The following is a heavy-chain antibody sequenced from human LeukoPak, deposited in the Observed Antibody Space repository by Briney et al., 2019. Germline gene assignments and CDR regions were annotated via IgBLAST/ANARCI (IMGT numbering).Heavy chain of an antibody. CDR3: ARVLSRGYIYYGMDV. CDR1: GYTFTTYS. D-gene: IGHD3-22*01. Sequence: ASVKVSCKASGYTFTTYSINWARQAPGQGLEWMGWISAYNGNTIYAQNLQGRVTMTTDTPTSTAYLELRSLRSDDAAVYYCARVLSRGYIYYGMDVWGQGTTVTVSS. V-gene: IGHV1-18*01. CDR2: ISAYNGNT. J-gene: IGHJ6*02.